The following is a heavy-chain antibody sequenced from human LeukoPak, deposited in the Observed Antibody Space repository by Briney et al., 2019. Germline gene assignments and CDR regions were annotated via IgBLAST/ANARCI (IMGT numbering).Heavy chain of an antibody. CDR2: IYTSGST. V-gene: IGHV4-4*07. CDR3: AREGYDILTGYYMGYFDY. D-gene: IGHD3-9*01. CDR1: GGSISSYY. J-gene: IGHJ4*02. Sequence: SETLSPTCTVSGGSISSYYWSWIRQPAGKGLEWIGRIYTSGSTNYNPSLESRVTMSVDTSKNQFSLKLSSVTAADTAVYYCAREGYDILTGYYMGYFDYWGQGTLVTVSS.